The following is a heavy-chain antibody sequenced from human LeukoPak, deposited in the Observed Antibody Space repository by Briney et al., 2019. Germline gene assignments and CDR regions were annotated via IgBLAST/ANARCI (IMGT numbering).Heavy chain of an antibody. D-gene: IGHD3-10*01. CDR2: IRYDGSNK. V-gene: IGHV3-30*02. J-gene: IGHJ4*02. CDR3: AKDFQYGSGSGSFFDY. Sequence: PGGSLRLSCAASGFTFSSYGMHWVRQAPGKGLEWVAFIRYDGSNKYYADSVKGRFTISRDNSKNTLYLQMNSLRAEDTAVYYCAKDFQYGSGSGSFFDYWGQGTLVTVSS. CDR1: GFTFSSYG.